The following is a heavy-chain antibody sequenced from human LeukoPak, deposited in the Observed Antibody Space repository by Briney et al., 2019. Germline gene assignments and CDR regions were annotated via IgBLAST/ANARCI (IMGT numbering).Heavy chain of an antibody. J-gene: IGHJ4*02. V-gene: IGHV4-31*03. Sequence: SETLSLTCTVSGGSISSGGYYWSWIRQHPGKGLEWIGYIYYSGSTYYNPSLKSRVTISVDTSKNQFSLKLSSVTAADTAVYYCAREGLRLGELYYYFDYWGQGTLVTVSS. CDR3: AREGLRLGELYYYFDY. CDR2: IYYSGST. D-gene: IGHD3-16*01. CDR1: GGSISSGGYY.